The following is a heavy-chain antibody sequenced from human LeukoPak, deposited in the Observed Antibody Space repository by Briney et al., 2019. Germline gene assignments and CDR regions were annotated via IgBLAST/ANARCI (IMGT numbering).Heavy chain of an antibody. J-gene: IGHJ4*02. D-gene: IGHD5-12*01. Sequence: SQTLSLTCTVFGGSISSGDYYWSWIRQPPGKGLEWIGYISYSGSTYYNPSLESRVTISVGMSKNQLSLKLYSVTAADTAVYYCARQNRSYDGDYWGQGTLVTVSS. CDR2: ISYSGST. V-gene: IGHV4-30-4*08. CDR3: ARQNRSYDGDY. CDR1: GGSISSGDYY.